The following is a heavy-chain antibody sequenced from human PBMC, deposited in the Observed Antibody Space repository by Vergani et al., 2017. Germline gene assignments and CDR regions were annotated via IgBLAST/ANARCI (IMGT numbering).Heavy chain of an antibody. CDR2: IYSGGST. J-gene: IGHJ6*02. D-gene: IGHD6-19*01. CDR1: GFTVSSNY. Sequence: VQLVESGGGLVQPGGSLRLSCAASGFTVSSNYMSWVRQAPGKGLEWVSVIYSGGSTYYADSVKGRFTISRDNAKNSLYLQMNSLRAEDTAVYYCARPAVAGTGYYYYGMDVWGQGTTVTVSS. V-gene: IGHV3-66*04. CDR3: ARPAVAGTGYYYYGMDV.